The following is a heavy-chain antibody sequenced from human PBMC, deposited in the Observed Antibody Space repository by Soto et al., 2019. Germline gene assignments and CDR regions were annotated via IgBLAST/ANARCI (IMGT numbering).Heavy chain of an antibody. J-gene: IGHJ5*02. CDR3: ASTYSSSWYWFDP. CDR1: GFSLSNAGLG. D-gene: IGHD6-13*01. CDR2: IFSNDEK. Sequence: QVTVKESGPVLVKPTETLTLTCTVSGFSLSNAGLGVSWIRQPPGKALEWLAHIFSNDEKSYSTSLKSRLTISKDTSKSQVVFTMTNMDPMDTASYYCASTYSSSWYWFDPWGQGTLVTVCS. V-gene: IGHV2-26*04.